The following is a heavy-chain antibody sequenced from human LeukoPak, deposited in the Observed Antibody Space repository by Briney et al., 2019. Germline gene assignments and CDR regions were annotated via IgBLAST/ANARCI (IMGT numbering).Heavy chain of an antibody. J-gene: IGHJ3*02. CDR2: ISSDGSKI. Sequence: QTGGSLRLSCAASGFTFSRYSMHWVRQAPGKGLEWVTIISSDGSKIYYADSLQGRFTISSDNSRNTLYLQMDSLRPEDTAVYYCARCGGDCPSAFDIWGQGTMVTVSS. D-gene: IGHD2-21*02. CDR3: ARCGGDCPSAFDI. CDR1: GFTFSRYS. V-gene: IGHV3-30*04.